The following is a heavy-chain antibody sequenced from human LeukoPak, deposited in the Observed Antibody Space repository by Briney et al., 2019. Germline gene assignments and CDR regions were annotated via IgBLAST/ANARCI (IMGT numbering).Heavy chain of an antibody. V-gene: IGHV4-59*01. CDR1: GGSIDGYY. Sequence: SETLSLTCTVSGGSIDGYYWSWIRQSPGKGLEWIGYIYYTGSAFYNPSLKSRVTISVDTSKNQFSLKLSSVTAADTAVYYCARGLRSDYYYYGMDVWGQGTTVTVSS. CDR2: IYYTGSA. D-gene: IGHD3-3*01. CDR3: ARGLRSDYYYYGMDV. J-gene: IGHJ6*02.